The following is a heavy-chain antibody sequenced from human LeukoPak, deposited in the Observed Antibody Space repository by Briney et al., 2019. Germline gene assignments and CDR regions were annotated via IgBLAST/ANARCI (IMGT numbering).Heavy chain of an antibody. V-gene: IGHV4-61*02. Sequence: PSETLSLTCTVSGGSISSGSSYWSWIRQPAGKGLEWIGRIYTSGSTYYNPSLKSRVTISVDTSKNQFSLKLSSVTAADTAVYYCARHDFWTRIFDYWGQGTLVTVSS. CDR2: IYTSGST. D-gene: IGHD3-3*01. CDR3: ARHDFWTRIFDY. CDR1: GGSISSGSSY. J-gene: IGHJ4*02.